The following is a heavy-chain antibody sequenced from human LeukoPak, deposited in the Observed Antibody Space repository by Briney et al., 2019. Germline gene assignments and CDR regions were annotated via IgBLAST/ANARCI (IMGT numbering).Heavy chain of an antibody. V-gene: IGHV3-53*01. CDR3: ARAALDILTGYSYYYYGMDV. J-gene: IGHJ6*04. CDR2: IYSGGST. Sequence: RGSLRLSCAASGFTVSSNYMSWVRQAPGKGLEWVSVIYSGGSTYYADSVKGRFTISRDNSKNTLYLQMNSLRAEDTAVYYCARAALDILTGYSYYYYGMDVWGKGTTVTVSS. CDR1: GFTVSSNY. D-gene: IGHD3-9*01.